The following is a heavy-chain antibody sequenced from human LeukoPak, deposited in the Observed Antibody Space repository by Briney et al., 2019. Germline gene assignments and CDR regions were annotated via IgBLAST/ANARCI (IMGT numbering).Heavy chain of an antibody. J-gene: IGHJ6*03. CDR3: ARDQAEGVLRYFDWYYYYMDV. CDR1: GFTFSSYA. CDR2: ISGGGGTP. D-gene: IGHD3-9*01. V-gene: IGHV3-23*01. Sequence: PGGSLRLSCAASGFTFSSYAMSWVRQAPGKGLEWVSTISGGGGTPYYADSVKGRFTISRDNAKNSLYLQMNSLRAEDTAVYYCARDQAEGVLRYFDWYYYYMDVWGKGTTVTISS.